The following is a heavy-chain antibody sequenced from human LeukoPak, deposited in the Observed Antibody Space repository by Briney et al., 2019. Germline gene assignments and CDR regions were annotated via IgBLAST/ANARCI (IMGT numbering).Heavy chain of an antibody. V-gene: IGHV3-7*01. J-gene: IGHJ6*04. CDR3: ARVRTVTYYGMDV. Sequence: GGSLRLSCAASGFTFSNYWMSWVRQAPGKGLEWVANINQDGSEKYYVDSVKGRFTISRDNARSSLYLQMNSLRVEDTAVYYCARVRTVTYYGMDVWGKGTTVTVSS. D-gene: IGHD4-17*01. CDR1: GFTFSNYW. CDR2: INQDGSEK.